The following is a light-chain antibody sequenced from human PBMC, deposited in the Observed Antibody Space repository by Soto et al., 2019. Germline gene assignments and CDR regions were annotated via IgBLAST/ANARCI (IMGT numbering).Light chain of an antibody. Sequence: QSVLTQPPSASGAPGQRVTISCSGSSSNIGSNYVYWYQQLPGTAPKLLIYRNDQRPSGVPDRFPGSKSGTSASLAISGLRSEDEADYYCAAWDDSLNGYVFGTGTKVTVL. CDR1: SSNIGSNY. V-gene: IGLV1-47*01. CDR2: RND. CDR3: AAWDDSLNGYV. J-gene: IGLJ1*01.